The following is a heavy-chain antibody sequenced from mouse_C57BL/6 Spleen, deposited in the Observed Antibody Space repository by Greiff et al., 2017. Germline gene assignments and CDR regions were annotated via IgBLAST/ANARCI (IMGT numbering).Heavy chain of an antibody. CDR1: GYTFTDYN. CDR3: ARRGYYYGSSYEGWYFDV. Sequence: VQLQQSGPELVKPGASVKIPCKASGYTFTDYNMDWVKQSHGKSLEWIGDINPNNGGTIYNQKFKGKATLTVDKSSSTAYMELRSLTSENTAVYYCARRGYYYGSSYEGWYFDVWGTGTTVTVSS. V-gene: IGHV1-18*01. D-gene: IGHD1-1*01. J-gene: IGHJ1*03. CDR2: INPNNGGT.